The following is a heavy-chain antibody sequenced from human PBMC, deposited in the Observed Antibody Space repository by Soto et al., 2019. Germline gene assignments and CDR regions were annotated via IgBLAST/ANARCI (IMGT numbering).Heavy chain of an antibody. CDR1: GGSISSGGYS. CDR3: AAIFGVNQRPSSDY. D-gene: IGHD3-3*02. Sequence: SETLSLTCAVSGGSISSGGYSWSWIRQPPGKGLEWIGYIYHSGSTYYNPSLKSRVTISVDRSKNQFSLKLSSVTAADTAVYYCAAIFGVNQRPSSDYWGQGTLVTVSP. J-gene: IGHJ4*02. V-gene: IGHV4-30-2*01. CDR2: IYHSGST.